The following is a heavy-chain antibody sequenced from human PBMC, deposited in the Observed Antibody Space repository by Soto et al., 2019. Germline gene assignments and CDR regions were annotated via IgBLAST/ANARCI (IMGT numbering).Heavy chain of an antibody. CDR2: ISAYSGNT. V-gene: IGHV1-18*01. D-gene: IGHD3-22*01. J-gene: IGHJ6*02. CDR1: DYMF. CDR3: AVDSSGSASDFYYYYGLDV. Sequence: QVQLVQSGAEVKKPGASVKVSCKTSDYMFISWGRQAPGQGLEWMGWISAYSGNTKYSQNLQDRFTMTTDTSTNTAYMELRSLRSDDTAIYYCAVDSSGSASDFYYYYGLDVWGQGTTVTVSS.